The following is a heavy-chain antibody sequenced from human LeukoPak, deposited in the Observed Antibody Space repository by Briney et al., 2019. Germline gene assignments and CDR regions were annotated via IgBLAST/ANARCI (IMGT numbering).Heavy chain of an antibody. J-gene: IGHJ4*02. D-gene: IGHD1-26*01. V-gene: IGHV3-7*01. Sequence: GGSLRLSCAASGFTFSSYWVSWVRQAPGKGLEWVANIKQDGSEKYYVDSVKGRFTISRDNAKNSLYLQMNSLRAEDTAVYYCARGSGSYSAVDYWGQGTLVTVSS. CDR2: IKQDGSEK. CDR1: GFTFSSYW. CDR3: ARGSGSYSAVDY.